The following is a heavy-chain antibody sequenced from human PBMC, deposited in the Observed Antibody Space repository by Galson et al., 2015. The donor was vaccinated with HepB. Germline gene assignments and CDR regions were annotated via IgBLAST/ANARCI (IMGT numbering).Heavy chain of an antibody. CDR3: AKVPTVVTPWGWFDP. CDR1: GFTFSSYA. CDR2: ISYDGSNK. J-gene: IGHJ5*02. V-gene: IGHV3-30*04. D-gene: IGHD4-23*01. Sequence: SLRLSCAASGFTFSSYAMHWVRQAPGEGLEWVAVISYDGSNKYYADSVKGRFTISRDNSKNTLYLQMNSLRAEDTAVYYCAKVPTVVTPWGWFDPWGQGTLVTVSS.